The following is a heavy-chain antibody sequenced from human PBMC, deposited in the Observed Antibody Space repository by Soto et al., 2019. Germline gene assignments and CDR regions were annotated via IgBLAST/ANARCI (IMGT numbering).Heavy chain of an antibody. V-gene: IGHV3-48*01. J-gene: IGHJ3*02. D-gene: IGHD3-16*02. CDR1: GFTFSSYS. CDR2: ISSSSSTI. CDR3: ARDMITFGGVIVKAGNGAFDI. Sequence: EVQLVESGGGLVQPGGSLRLSCAASGFTFSSYSMNWVRQAPGKRLEWVSYISSSSSTIYYADSVKGRFTISRDNAKNSLYLQMNSLRAEDTAVYYCARDMITFGGVIVKAGNGAFDIWGQGTMVTVSS.